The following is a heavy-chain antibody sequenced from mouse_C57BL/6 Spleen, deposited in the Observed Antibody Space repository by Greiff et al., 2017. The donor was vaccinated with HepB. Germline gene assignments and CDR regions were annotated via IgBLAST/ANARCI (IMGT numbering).Heavy chain of an antibody. D-gene: IGHD2-1*01. CDR1: GFSLTSYG. V-gene: IGHV2-2*01. CDR3: ARNYYYGTSWFAY. J-gene: IGHJ3*01. Sequence: VQLQQSGPGLVQPSQSLSITCTVSGFSLTSYGVHWVRQSPGKGLEWLGVIWSGGSTDYNAAFISRLSISKDNSKSQVFFKMNSLQADDTAIYYCARNYYYGTSWFAYWGQGTLVTVSA. CDR2: IWSGGST.